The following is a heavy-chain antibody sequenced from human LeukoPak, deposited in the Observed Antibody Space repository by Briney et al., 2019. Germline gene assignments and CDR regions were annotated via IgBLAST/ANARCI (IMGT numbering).Heavy chain of an antibody. D-gene: IGHD3-22*01. V-gene: IGHV3-30-3*01. J-gene: IGHJ4*02. CDR2: ISYDGSNK. CDR3: ARAAYYYDSSGYYSFDY. Sequence: EGSLRLSCAASGFTFSSYAMHWVRQAPGKGLEWVAVISYDGSNKYYADSVKGRFTISRDNSKNTLYLQMNSLRAEDTAVYYCARAAYYYDSSGYYSFDYWGQGTLVTVSS. CDR1: GFTFSSYA.